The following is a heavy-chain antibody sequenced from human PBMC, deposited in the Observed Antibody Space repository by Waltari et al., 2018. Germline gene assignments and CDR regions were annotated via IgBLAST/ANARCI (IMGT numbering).Heavy chain of an antibody. CDR1: GFTFSSYG. J-gene: IGHJ6*02. Sequence: QVQLVESGGGVVQPGRSLRLSCAASGFTFSSYGMHWFRQAPGKGLGWVAVIWYDGSNKYYADSVKGRFTISRDNSKNTLYLQMNSLRAEDTAVYYCARDCSSTSCYYYGMDVWGQGTTVTVSS. CDR2: IWYDGSNK. CDR3: ARDCSSTSCYYYGMDV. V-gene: IGHV3-33*01. D-gene: IGHD2-2*01.